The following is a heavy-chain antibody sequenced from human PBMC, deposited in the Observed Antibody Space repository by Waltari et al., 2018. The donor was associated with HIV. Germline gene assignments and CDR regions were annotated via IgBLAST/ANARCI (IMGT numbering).Heavy chain of an antibody. CDR1: VVSFSNYV. V-gene: IGHV3-23*01. CDR2: ISGSGYNS. Sequence: EVQLLESGGGLVQPGGSLRFSCRAPVVSFSNYVLNWVRQAPGKGLEGVSGISGSGYNSYYADSVKGRFTISRDNSKNKVFLQMKSLRPEDTAFYYCTKDPVTAVGNINWFDPWGQGTLVTVSS. D-gene: IGHD6-13*01. J-gene: IGHJ5*02. CDR3: TKDPVTAVGNINWFDP.